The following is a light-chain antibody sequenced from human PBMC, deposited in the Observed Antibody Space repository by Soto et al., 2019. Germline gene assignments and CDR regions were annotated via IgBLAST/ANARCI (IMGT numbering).Light chain of an antibody. CDR1: QNINNF. V-gene: IGKV1-39*01. J-gene: IGKJ2*01. CDR2: TAS. CDR3: QQSFITPPT. Sequence: DIQMTQSPSSLSASVGDRVTITCRAGQNINNFLNWYQQRPGKAPKLLIYTASNLQTGVPSRFGGSGSGTDFTLTITGLRPDDFAPYFCQQSFITPPTFGQGTKLEI.